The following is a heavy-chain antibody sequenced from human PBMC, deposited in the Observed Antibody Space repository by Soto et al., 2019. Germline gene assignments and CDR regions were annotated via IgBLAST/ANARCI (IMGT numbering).Heavy chain of an antibody. CDR3: ARVSYYYGSGSFDY. J-gene: IGHJ4*02. CDR2: TRNKANSYTT. Sequence: EVQLVESGGGLVQPGGSLRLSCAASGFTFSDHYMDWVLQAPGKGLEWVGRTRNKANSYTTEYAASVKGRFTISRDDSKNSLYLQMNSLKTEDTAVYYCARVSYYYGSGSFDYWGQGTLVTVSS. V-gene: IGHV3-72*01. D-gene: IGHD3-10*01. CDR1: GFTFSDHY.